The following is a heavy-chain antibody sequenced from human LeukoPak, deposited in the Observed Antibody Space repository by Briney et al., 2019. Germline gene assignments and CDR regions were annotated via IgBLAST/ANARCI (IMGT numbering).Heavy chain of an antibody. CDR1: GFTFSTYW. V-gene: IGHV3-74*01. CDR2: INPDGSTT. Sequence: GGSLRLSCAASGFTFSTYWMHWVRQAPGKGLVWVSRINPDGSTTTYADSVKGRCTISRDNAKSTLYLQMNSLRAEDTAVYYCARICSGGNCYVDSWGQGTLVTVSS. D-gene: IGHD2-21*01. J-gene: IGHJ4*02. CDR3: ARICSGGNCYVDS.